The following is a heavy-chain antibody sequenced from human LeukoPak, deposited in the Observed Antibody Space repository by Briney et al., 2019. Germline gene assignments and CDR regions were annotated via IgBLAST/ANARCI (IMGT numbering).Heavy chain of an antibody. V-gene: IGHV4-38-2*02. J-gene: IGHJ6*03. CDR2: IYRSGST. Sequence: PSETLSLTCTVSGYSISNGYYWGWIRQAPGKGLEWIGTIYRSGSTYYNPSLKSRVTISVDTSKNQFSLKLSSVTAADTAVYYCARATYSSGWPYYYYYMDVWGKGTTVTISS. CDR1: GYSISNGYY. CDR3: ARATYSSGWPYYYYYMDV. D-gene: IGHD6-19*01.